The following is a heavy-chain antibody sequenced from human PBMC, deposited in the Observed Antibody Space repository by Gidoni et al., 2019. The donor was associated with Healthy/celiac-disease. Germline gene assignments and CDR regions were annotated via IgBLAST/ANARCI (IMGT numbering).Heavy chain of an antibody. V-gene: IGHV3-30*04. J-gene: IGHJ4*02. CDR3: AREMATAGCLDY. CDR1: GFTFSSYA. CDR2: ISYDGSNK. D-gene: IGHD5-18*01. Sequence: QVQLVESGGGVVQPGRSLRLSCAASGFTFSSYAMHWVRQAPGKGLEWVAVISYDGSNKYYADSVKGRFTISRDNSKNTLYLQMNSLRAEDTAVYYCAREMATAGCLDYWGQGTLVTVSS.